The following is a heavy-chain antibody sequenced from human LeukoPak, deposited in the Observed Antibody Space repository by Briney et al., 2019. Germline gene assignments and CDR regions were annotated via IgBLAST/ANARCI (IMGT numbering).Heavy chain of an antibody. J-gene: IGHJ4*02. CDR2: IIPIFGTA. CDR1: GGTFSSYA. Sequence: ASVKVSCKASGGTFSSYAISWVRQAPGQGLEWMGRIIPIFGTANYAQKFQGRVTITTDESTSTAYMELSSLRSEDTAAYHCARGVYCGGDCYLYFDYWGQGTLVTVSS. CDR3: ARGVYCGGDCYLYFDY. V-gene: IGHV1-69*05. D-gene: IGHD2-21*02.